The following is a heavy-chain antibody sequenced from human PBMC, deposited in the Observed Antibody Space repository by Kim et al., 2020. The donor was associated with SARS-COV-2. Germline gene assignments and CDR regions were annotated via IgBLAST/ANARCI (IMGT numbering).Heavy chain of an antibody. D-gene: IGHD3-9*01. Sequence: SQTLSLTCTVSGYSISSGYYWGWIRQPPGKGLEWIGSIYHSGSTYYNPSLKSRVTISVDTSKNQFSLKLSSVTAADTAVYYCASSTPRRYILRYFDWSLPVDYWGQGTLVTVSS. CDR2: IYHSGST. CDR3: ASSTPRRYILRYFDWSLPVDY. V-gene: IGHV4-38-2*02. J-gene: IGHJ4*02. CDR1: GYSISSGYY.